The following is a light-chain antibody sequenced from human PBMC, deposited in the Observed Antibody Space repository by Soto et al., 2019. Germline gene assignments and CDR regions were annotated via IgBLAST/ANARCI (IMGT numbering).Light chain of an antibody. CDR1: SSDVGGYDF. CDR3: SSYTSSASYV. Sequence: QSALTQPASVSGSPEQSITISCTGTSSDVGGYDFVSWYQHHPGKAPKLMIYEVSNRPSGVSNRFSGSKSGNTASLTISGLQAEDEADYFCSSYTSSASYVFGTGTKLTVL. V-gene: IGLV2-14*01. J-gene: IGLJ1*01. CDR2: EVS.